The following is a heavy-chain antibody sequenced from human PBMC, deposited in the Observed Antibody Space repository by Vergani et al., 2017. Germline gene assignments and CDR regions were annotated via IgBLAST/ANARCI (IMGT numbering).Heavy chain of an antibody. CDR1: GFTFSSYW. D-gene: IGHD5-18*01. CDR3: ARDAGYSYGYGVDY. CDR2: INSDVSST. Sequence: EVQLVESGGGLVQPGGSLRLSCAASGFTFSSYWMHWVRQAPGKGLVWVSRINSDVSSTSYADSVKGRFTISRDNAKNTLYMQMNSLRAEDTAVYYCARDAGYSYGYGVDYWGQGTLVTVSA. V-gene: IGHV3-74*01. J-gene: IGHJ4*02.